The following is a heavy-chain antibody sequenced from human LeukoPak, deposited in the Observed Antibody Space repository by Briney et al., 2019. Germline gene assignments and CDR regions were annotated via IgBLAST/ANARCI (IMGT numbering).Heavy chain of an antibody. CDR1: GGSLSGYY. CDR3: VRGLYSRDAGY. D-gene: IGHD4-11*01. V-gene: IGHV4-34*01. J-gene: IGHJ4*02. Sequence: SEPLSLTCAVYGGSLSGYYWSWIRQPPVNRLEWSGEINHGGHTNYTPSLKGRVAMSVDTSKNQFSLNLGSVTAADTAVYYCVRGLYSRDAGYWGQGTLVTVSS. CDR2: INHGGHT.